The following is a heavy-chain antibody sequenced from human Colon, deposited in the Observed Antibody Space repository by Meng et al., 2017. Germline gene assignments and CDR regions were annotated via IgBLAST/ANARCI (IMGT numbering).Heavy chain of an antibody. CDR1: GDSITSNNW. CDR3: VRSSGWVRTGFDP. J-gene: IGHJ5*02. V-gene: IGHV4-4*02. D-gene: IGHD6-19*01. CDR2: IPHRGSA. Sequence: QVQLRESGPGLVKPSETLALTCAVTGDSITSNNWWSWVRQPPGKGLEWVGEIPHRGSAAYNPSLKSRVSMSIDIPKNQFSLNLTSVTAADTAVYYCVRSSGWVRTGFDPWGQGTLVTVSS.